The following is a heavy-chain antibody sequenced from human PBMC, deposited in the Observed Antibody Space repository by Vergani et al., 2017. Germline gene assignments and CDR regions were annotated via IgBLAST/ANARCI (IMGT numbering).Heavy chain of an antibody. J-gene: IGHJ4*02. CDR1: GGSFSGYY. CDR2: INHSGST. D-gene: IGHD3-10*01. Sequence: QVQLQQWGAGLLKPSETLSLTCAVYGGSFSGYYWSWIRQPPGKGLEWIGEINHSGSTNYNPSLKSRVTISVDTSKNQFSLKLSSVTAADTAVYYCARGRPITMVRGVSSHRYYFDYWGQGTLVTVSS. V-gene: IGHV4-34*01. CDR3: ARGRPITMVRGVSSHRYYFDY.